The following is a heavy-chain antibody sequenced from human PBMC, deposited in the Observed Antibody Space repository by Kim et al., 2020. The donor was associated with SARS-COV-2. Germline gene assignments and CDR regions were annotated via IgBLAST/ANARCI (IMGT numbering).Heavy chain of an antibody. CDR3: ARARPETTVPYYYYYYGMDV. D-gene: IGHD4-17*01. V-gene: IGHV3-33*05. CDR2: ISYDGSNK. J-gene: IGHJ6*02. Sequence: GGSLRLSCAASGFTFSSYGMHWVRQAPGKGLEWVAVISYDGSNKYYADSVKGRFTISRDNSKNTLYLQMNSLRAEDTAVYYCARARPETTVPYYYYYYGMDVWGQGTTVTVSS. CDR1: GFTFSSYG.